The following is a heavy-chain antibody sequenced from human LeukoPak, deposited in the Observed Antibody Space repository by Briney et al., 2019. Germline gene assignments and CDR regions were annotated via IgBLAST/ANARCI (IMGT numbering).Heavy chain of an antibody. J-gene: IGHJ5*02. Sequence: KPSETLSLTCAVYGGSFSGYYWSWVRQAPGKGLEWVGRIKSKTDGGTTDYAAPVKGRFTISRDDSKNTLYLQMNSLKTEDTAVYYCTTMTRYFDWLSNPWGQGTLVTVSS. CDR1: GGSFSGYY. CDR2: IKSKTDGGTT. CDR3: TTMTRYFDWLSNP. D-gene: IGHD3-9*01. V-gene: IGHV3-15*01.